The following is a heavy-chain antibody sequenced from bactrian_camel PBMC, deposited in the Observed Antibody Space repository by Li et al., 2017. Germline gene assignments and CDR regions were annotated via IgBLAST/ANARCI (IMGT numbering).Heavy chain of an antibody. CDR3: AAIESSSGSRCYPNWKQDYGY. Sequence: QLVESGGGSVQAGGSLRLSCAASGATYIKHSMGWFRQSSGKEREGVAALDRDGTTSYADSVKGRFTISRDNDKNTMYLQMQSLKPEDTAMYYCAAIESSSGSRCYPNWKQDYGYWGHGTQVTVS. J-gene: IGHJ6*01. CDR1: GATYIKHS. D-gene: IGHD3*01. CDR2: LDRDGTT. V-gene: IGHV3S53*01.